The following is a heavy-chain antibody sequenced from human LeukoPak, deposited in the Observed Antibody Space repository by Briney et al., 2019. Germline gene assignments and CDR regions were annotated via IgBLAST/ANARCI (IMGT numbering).Heavy chain of an antibody. D-gene: IGHD2-2*02. CDR3: AKARCSSTSCYMSYMDV. J-gene: IGHJ6*03. CDR1: GFTFSSYG. Sequence: GGSLRLSCAASGFTFSSYGMHWVRQAPGKGLEWVAFIRYDGSNKYYADSVKGRFTISRDNSKNTLYLQMNSLRAEDTAVYYCAKARCSSTSCYMSYMDVWGKGTTVTISS. CDR2: IRYDGSNK. V-gene: IGHV3-30*02.